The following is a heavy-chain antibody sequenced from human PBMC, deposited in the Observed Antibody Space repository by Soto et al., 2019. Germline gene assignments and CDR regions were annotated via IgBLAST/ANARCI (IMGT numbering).Heavy chain of an antibody. CDR2: INAGNGNT. CDR3: ARAAAVPADFDY. J-gene: IGHJ4*02. CDR1: GYTFTGYA. V-gene: IGHV1-3*05. D-gene: IGHD6-19*01. Sequence: QVQLVQSGAEEKKPGASVKVSCKASGYTFTGYAMHWVRQAPGQRLEWMGGINAGNGNTKYSQKFQGRVTITRDTSASTAYMELSSLRSEDTAVYYCARAAAVPADFDYWGQGTLVTVSS.